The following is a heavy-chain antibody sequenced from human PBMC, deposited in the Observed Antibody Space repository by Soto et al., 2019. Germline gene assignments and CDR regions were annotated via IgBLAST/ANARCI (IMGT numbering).Heavy chain of an antibody. Sequence: PSETLSLTCTVSGGSISSGGYYWSWIRQHPGKGLEWIGYIYYSGSTYYNPSLKNRVTISVDTSKNQFSLKLSSVTAADTAVYYCASSGGSPLNAFDIWGQGTMVTVSS. CDR2: IYYSGST. D-gene: IGHD2-15*01. J-gene: IGHJ3*02. V-gene: IGHV4-31*03. CDR1: GGSISSGGYY. CDR3: ASSGGSPLNAFDI.